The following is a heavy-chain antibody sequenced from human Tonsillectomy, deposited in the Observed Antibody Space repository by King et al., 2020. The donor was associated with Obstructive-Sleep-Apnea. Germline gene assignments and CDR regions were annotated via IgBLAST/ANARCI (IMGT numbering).Heavy chain of an antibody. CDR2: IRYDGSNK. J-gene: IGHJ4*02. D-gene: IGHD3-22*01. V-gene: IGHV3-30*02. Sequence: AQLVESGGGVVQPGRSLRLSCAASGFTFSSYGMHWVRQAPGKGLEWLAFIRYDGSNKYYADSVKGRFTISRDNSKNTLYLQMNSLRAEDTAVYYCAKDTRYYDSSEYQDYYFDYWGQGTLVTVSS. CDR3: AKDTRYYDSSEYQDYYFDY. CDR1: GFTFSSYG.